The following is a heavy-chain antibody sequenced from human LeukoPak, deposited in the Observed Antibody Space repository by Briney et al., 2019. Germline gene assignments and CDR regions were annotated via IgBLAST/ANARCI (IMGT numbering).Heavy chain of an antibody. J-gene: IGHJ3*02. CDR1: GGSISSYY. Sequence: PSETLSLTCTVSGGSISSYYWSWIRQPPGEGLEWIWYIYYSGSTNYNTSLKRRVTISVDTSMNQFSLKLSSVTAADTAVYYCASGGRKYGSGSYYTPSAVDIWGQGTMVTVSS. CDR3: ASGGRKYGSGSYYTPSAVDI. D-gene: IGHD3-10*01. V-gene: IGHV4-59*01. CDR2: IYYSGST.